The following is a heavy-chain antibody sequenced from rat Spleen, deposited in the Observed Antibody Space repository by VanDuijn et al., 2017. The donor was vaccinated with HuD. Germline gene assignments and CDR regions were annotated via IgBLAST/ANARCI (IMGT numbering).Heavy chain of an antibody. CDR1: GFTFSNYG. J-gene: IGHJ2*01. Sequence: EVQLVESDGGLVQPGRSLKLSCAASGFTFSNYGMAWVRQAPTKGLEWVATISYDGSSTYYRDSVKGRFTISRDNAKSSLYLQMDSLRSGDTATYYCGRHWGYWGQGVMVTVSS. CDR2: ISYDGSST. D-gene: IGHD4-6*01. V-gene: IGHV5-29*01. CDR3: GRHWGY.